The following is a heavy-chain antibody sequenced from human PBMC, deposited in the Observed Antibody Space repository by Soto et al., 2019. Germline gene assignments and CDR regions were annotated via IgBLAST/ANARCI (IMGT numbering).Heavy chain of an antibody. CDR3: AKDRNPFTYDDSSGYVNWFDP. Sequence: EVQLVASGGGLVQPGRSLRLSCAASGFTFDDYAMHWVRQAPGKGLEWVSGISWNSGSIGYADSVKGRFTISRDNAKNSLYLQMNSLRAEDTALYYCAKDRNPFTYDDSSGYVNWFDPWGQGTLVTVSP. D-gene: IGHD3-22*01. CDR1: GFTFDDYA. V-gene: IGHV3-9*01. CDR2: ISWNSGSI. J-gene: IGHJ5*02.